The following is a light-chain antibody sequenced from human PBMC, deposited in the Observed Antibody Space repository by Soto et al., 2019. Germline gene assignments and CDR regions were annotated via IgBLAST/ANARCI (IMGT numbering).Light chain of an antibody. Sequence: DIVLTQSPATLSLSPGERATLSCRASQSVSSYLAWYQQKPGQAPRLLIYDASNRATGISARFSGSGSGTDFTLTISSLEPEDFAVYYCQQRSNWPLLTFGGGTKVEIK. V-gene: IGKV3-11*01. CDR1: QSVSSY. CDR3: QQRSNWPLLT. CDR2: DAS. J-gene: IGKJ4*01.